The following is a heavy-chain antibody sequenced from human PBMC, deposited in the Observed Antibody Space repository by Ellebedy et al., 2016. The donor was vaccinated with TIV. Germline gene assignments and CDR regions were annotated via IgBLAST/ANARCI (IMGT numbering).Heavy chain of an antibody. J-gene: IGHJ4*02. D-gene: IGHD5-18*01. V-gene: IGHV3-23*01. CDR2: IVGSGA. Sequence: GESLKISCAASGFTFSRYAIGWVRQAPGKGLEWVSGIVGSGAQKYADSVKGRFTISRDNSKSMVHLQMNSLRPEDTAVYYCAKDRTSGDGYWVFDQWGQGTLVTVSS. CDR1: GFTFSRYA. CDR3: AKDRTSGDGYWVFDQ.